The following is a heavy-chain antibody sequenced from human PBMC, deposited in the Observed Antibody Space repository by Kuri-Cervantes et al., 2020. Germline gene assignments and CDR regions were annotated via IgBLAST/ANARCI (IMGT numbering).Heavy chain of an antibody. CDR2: ISWNSGSI. J-gene: IGHJ4*02. D-gene: IGHD3-10*01. Sequence: LSLTCAASGFTFDDYAMHWVRQAPGKGLEWVSGISWNSGSIGYADSVKGRFTISRDNAKNSLYLQMNSPRAGDTALYYCARSAPQDYYGSGSYYLFDYWGQGTLVTVSS. V-gene: IGHV3-9*01. CDR3: ARSAPQDYYGSGSYYLFDY. CDR1: GFTFDDYA.